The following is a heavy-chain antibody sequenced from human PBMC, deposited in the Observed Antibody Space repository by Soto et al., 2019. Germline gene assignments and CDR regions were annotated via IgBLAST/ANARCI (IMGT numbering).Heavy chain of an antibody. CDR3: PREKGPGYYGSGTYFDY. D-gene: IGHD3-10*01. J-gene: IGHJ4*02. CDR1: GFTFSSYG. V-gene: IGHV3-33*01. CDR2: IWYDGSNK. Sequence: GGSLRLSCAASGFTFSSYGMHWVRQAPGKGLEWVAVIWYDGSNKYYADSVKGRFTISRDNSKNTLYLQMNSLRAEDTAVYYCPREKGPGYYGSGTYFDYWGRGALVTLSS.